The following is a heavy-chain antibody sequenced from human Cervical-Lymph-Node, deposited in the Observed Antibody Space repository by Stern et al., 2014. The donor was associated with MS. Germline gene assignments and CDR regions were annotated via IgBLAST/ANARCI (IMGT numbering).Heavy chain of an antibody. CDR3: ARPPATPSGYDRFDY. V-gene: IGHV5-51*03. D-gene: IGHD5-12*01. CDR1: GYLFDDYW. CDR2: IFPRDSNT. J-gene: IGHJ4*02. Sequence: EVQLEESGAEVKKPGESLKISCEASGYLFDDYWIGWVRQMSGRGLELVAIIFPRDSNTRYSPSVQGQVTISADQSLSTAYLPWSSRRASDTAMYYWARPPATPSGYDRFDYWGQGALVTVSS.